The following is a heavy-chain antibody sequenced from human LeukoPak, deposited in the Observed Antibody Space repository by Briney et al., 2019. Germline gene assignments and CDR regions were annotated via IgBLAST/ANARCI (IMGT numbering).Heavy chain of an antibody. CDR1: GFTFSSYA. J-gene: IGHJ4*02. CDR3: AKDPRVVAVAGTIDY. Sequence: GGSLRLSCAASGFTFSSYAVSWVRQAPGKGLEWVSAISGSGGSTYYADSVKGRFTISRDNSKNTLYLQMNSLRAEDTAVYYCAKDPRVVAVAGTIDYWGQGTLVTVSS. D-gene: IGHD6-19*01. V-gene: IGHV3-23*01. CDR2: ISGSGGST.